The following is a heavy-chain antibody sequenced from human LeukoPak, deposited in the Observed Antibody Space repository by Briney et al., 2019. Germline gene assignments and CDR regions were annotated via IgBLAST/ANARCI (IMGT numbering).Heavy chain of an antibody. J-gene: IGHJ3*02. D-gene: IGHD1-26*01. CDR2: ISSSSSYI. V-gene: IGHV3-21*01. CDR1: GFTFSSYS. Sequence: GGSLRLSCAASGFTFSSYSMNWVRQAPGKGLEWVSSISSSSSYIYYADSVKGRFTISRDNAKNSLYLQMNSLRAEDTAVYYCARDSGSLPDAFDIWGQGTMVTVSS. CDR3: ARDSGSLPDAFDI.